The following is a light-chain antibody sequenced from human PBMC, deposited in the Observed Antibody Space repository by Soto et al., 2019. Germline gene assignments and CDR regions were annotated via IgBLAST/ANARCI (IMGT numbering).Light chain of an antibody. V-gene: IGKV1-6*01. CDR2: AAS. CDR1: QSISSY. J-gene: IGKJ1*01. Sequence: AIQLTQSPSSLSASVGDRVTITCRASQSISSYLNWYQHKPGKVPKLLIYAASTLQSGVPSRFSGSGSGTDFTLTISSLQPEDFATYYCLLDFNYFWAFGQGTKVDIK. CDR3: LLDFNYFWA.